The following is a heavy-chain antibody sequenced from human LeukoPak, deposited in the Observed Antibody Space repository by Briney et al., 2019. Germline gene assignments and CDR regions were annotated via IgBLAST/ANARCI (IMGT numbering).Heavy chain of an antibody. Sequence: GSLRLSFAASGFTFSNYAMNWVRQAPGKGLEWVAVISYDGSNKYYADSVKGRFTISRDNSKNTLYLQMNSLRAEDTAVYYCAKDREYSSGWFYYYYGMDVWGQGTTVTVSS. CDR2: ISYDGSNK. V-gene: IGHV3-30*18. J-gene: IGHJ6*02. CDR1: GFTFSNYA. CDR3: AKDREYSSGWFYYYYGMDV. D-gene: IGHD6-19*01.